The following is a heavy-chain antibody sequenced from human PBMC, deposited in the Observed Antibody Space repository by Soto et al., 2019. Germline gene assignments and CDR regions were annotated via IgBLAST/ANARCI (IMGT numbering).Heavy chain of an antibody. CDR2: IYYSGST. Sequence: ASETLSLTYTVSGGSISSYCWSWIRQPPGKGLEWIGYIYYSGSTNYNPSLKSRVTISVDTSKNQFSLKLSSVTAADTAVYYCARHGYSSSWFPLNWFDPWGQGTLVTVSS. CDR3: ARHGYSSSWFPLNWFDP. J-gene: IGHJ5*02. D-gene: IGHD6-13*01. CDR1: GGSISSYC. V-gene: IGHV4-59*08.